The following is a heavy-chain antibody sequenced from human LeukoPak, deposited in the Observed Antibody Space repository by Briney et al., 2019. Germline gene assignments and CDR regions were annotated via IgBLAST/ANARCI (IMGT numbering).Heavy chain of an antibody. J-gene: IGHJ5*01. CDR2: INANSGTR. V-gene: IGHV3-23*01. Sequence: GWSLRLSCEASGFAFSFFAMSWLRQAPGKGREWVSTINANSGTRSYAASVRGRFTISRDNSKNTLYLQPNTLRADDTAVYYCAKPISGSLAVTADWFAPWGQGTLVVVSS. CDR1: GFAFSFFA. CDR3: AKPISGSLAVTADWFAP. D-gene: IGHD2-21*02.